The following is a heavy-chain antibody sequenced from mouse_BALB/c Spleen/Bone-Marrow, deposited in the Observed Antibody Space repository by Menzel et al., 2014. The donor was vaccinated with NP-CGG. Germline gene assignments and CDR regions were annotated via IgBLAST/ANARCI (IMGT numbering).Heavy chain of an antibody. V-gene: IGHV1-20*02. J-gene: IGHJ3*01. CDR1: GYSFTGYF. CDR3: ARIYDYDRGAWFAY. CDR2: INPYNGDT. D-gene: IGHD2-4*01. Sequence: VQLQQSGPELVKPGASVKISCKASGYSFTGYFMNWVMQSHGKSLEWIGRINPYNGDTFYNQKFKDKATLTIDKSSSTAHMKLRSLASEDSAVYYCARIYDYDRGAWFAYWGQGTLVTVSA.